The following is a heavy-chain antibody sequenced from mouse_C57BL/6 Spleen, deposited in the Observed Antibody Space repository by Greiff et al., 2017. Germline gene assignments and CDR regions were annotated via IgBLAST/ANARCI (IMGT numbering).Heavy chain of an antibody. CDR3: ARFGDYDWYFDV. J-gene: IGHJ1*03. CDR2: IYPGDGDT. CDR1: GYAFSSYW. D-gene: IGHD2-4*01. V-gene: IGHV1-80*01. Sequence: VKLQESGAELVKPGASVKISCKASGYAFSSYWMNWVKQRPGKGLEWIGQIYPGDGDTNYNGKFKGKATLTADKSSSTAYMQLSSLTSEDSAVYFCARFGDYDWYFDVWGTGTTVTVSS.